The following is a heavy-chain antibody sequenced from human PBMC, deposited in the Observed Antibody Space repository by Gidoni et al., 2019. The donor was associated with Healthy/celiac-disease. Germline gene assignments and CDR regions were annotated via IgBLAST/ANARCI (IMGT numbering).Heavy chain of an antibody. D-gene: IGHD3-22*01. CDR1: GFTFSSYA. Sequence: EVQLVESGGGLVQPGGSLRLSCAASGFTFSSYAMHWVRQAPGEGLEYVSAISSNGGSTYYANSVKGRFTISRDNSKNTLYLQMGSLRAEDMAVYYCARDRGFYDSSGYYRDAFDIWGQGTMVTVSS. CDR3: ARDRGFYDSSGYYRDAFDI. J-gene: IGHJ3*02. CDR2: ISSNGGST. V-gene: IGHV3-64*01.